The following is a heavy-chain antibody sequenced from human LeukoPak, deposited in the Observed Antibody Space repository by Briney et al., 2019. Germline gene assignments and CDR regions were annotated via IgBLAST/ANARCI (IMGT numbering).Heavy chain of an antibody. V-gene: IGHV3-11*01. CDR3: ARDLMGIAYRGAFYY. CDR2: ISSSGSTI. Sequence: PGRSMRLSSVASGFTFSDYYMSWNRQAPGKELKWVSYISSSGSTIYYADSVKGRFIISRDNAKNSLYLQMNSMRAEDTAVYYCARDLMGIAYRGAFYYWGQGTLVTVSS. J-gene: IGHJ4*02. CDR1: GFTFSDYY. D-gene: IGHD6-13*01.